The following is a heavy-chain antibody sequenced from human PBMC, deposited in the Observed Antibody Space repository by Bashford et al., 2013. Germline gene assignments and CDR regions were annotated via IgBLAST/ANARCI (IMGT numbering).Heavy chain of an antibody. Sequence: GGPVRLSCAASGFTFDDYAMHWVRQAPGKGLEWVSGISWNSGSIGYADFVKGRFTISRDSAKNTLYLQMNSLRAEDTAVYYCVRGTAFTTSSCPLDLWGQGTLVTVSS. D-gene: IGHD1-14*01. V-gene: IGHV3-9*01. CDR1: GFTFDDYA. CDR3: VRGTAFTTSSCPLDL. J-gene: IGHJ1*01. CDR2: ISWNSGSI.